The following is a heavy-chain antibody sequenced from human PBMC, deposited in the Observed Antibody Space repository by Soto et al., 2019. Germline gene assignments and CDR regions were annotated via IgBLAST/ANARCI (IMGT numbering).Heavy chain of an antibody. Sequence: PGRSLRLSCAASGFSFSDYPMNCVRQAPGKGREGLSNFRSTGDYTYYAESLRGRFTISGDIAANSFCRQMNSLRDEDTAVYYCARDDQWAFDLWGQGVLVTVSS. V-gene: IGHV3-48*02. CDR1: GFSFSDYP. CDR3: ARDDQWAFDL. CDR2: FRSTGDYT. D-gene: IGHD1-26*01. J-gene: IGHJ4*02.